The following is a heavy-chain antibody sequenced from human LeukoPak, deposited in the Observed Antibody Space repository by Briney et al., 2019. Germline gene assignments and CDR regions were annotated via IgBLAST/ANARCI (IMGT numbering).Heavy chain of an antibody. D-gene: IGHD6-13*01. Sequence: PGGSLRLSCAASGFTFSSYAMSWVRQAPGKGLEWVSAVRGSGDSTYYADSVKGRFTISRDNSKNTLYLQMNSLRAEDTAVYYCAKVSGGGFITASGSDYWGQGTLVTVSS. CDR1: GFTFSSYA. J-gene: IGHJ4*02. CDR3: AKVSGGGFITASGSDY. V-gene: IGHV3-23*01. CDR2: VRGSGDST.